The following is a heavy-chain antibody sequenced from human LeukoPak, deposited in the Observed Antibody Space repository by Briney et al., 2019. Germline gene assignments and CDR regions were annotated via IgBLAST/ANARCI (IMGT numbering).Heavy chain of an antibody. V-gene: IGHV3-21*01. J-gene: IGHJ5*02. Sequence: GGSLRLSCAASGFTFSSYAMNWVRQAPGKGLEWVSSISSSSYIYYADSVKGRFTISRDNAKNSLYLQMNSLRAEDTAVYYCARVPTRYYDSSGTEIPWGQGTLVTVSS. CDR2: ISSSSYI. CDR1: GFTFSSYA. D-gene: IGHD3-22*01. CDR3: ARVPTRYYDSSGTEIP.